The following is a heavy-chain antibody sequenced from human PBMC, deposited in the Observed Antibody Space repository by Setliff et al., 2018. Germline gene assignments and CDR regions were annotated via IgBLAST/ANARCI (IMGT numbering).Heavy chain of an antibody. D-gene: IGHD1-7*01. CDR3: ARDPTGTTFRRRSFYMDV. CDR1: GGSFSNYA. Sequence: ASVKVSCKASGGSFSNYAIIWVRQAPGQGPQWLGGLNPRSGARDYAQKFQGRLTLTRDTSINTAYLELRSLSSDDTAVYYCARDPTGTTFRRRSFYMDVWGRGTTVTVSS. V-gene: IGHV1-2*02. J-gene: IGHJ6*03. CDR2: LNPRSGAR.